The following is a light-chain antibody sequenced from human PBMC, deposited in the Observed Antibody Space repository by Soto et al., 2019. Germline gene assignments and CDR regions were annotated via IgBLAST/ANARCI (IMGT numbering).Light chain of an antibody. CDR1: QTIISW. Sequence: DIQMPQSPSSPSASVGDRVTITWRASQTIISWLALYQQKPGKAPKLLIYKASTLKSGVPSRFSGSGSGTEFTLTISSLQPDDFATYYCQHYNGFSWTFGQGTKVDI. V-gene: IGKV1-5*03. J-gene: IGKJ1*01. CDR2: KAS. CDR3: QHYNGFSWT.